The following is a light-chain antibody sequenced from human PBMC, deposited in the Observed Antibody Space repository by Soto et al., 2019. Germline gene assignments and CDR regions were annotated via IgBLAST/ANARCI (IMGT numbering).Light chain of an antibody. CDR2: AAS. V-gene: IGKV1-16*01. CDR3: QQYKGYPLT. CDR1: QGINTY. J-gene: IGKJ4*01. Sequence: DIQMTQSPSSLPASVGDRVTITCRASQGINTYLAWFQHRPGKAPKSLIYAASNLQSGAPSRFSGSGSGTDFTLTISSLQPEDFATYYCQQYKGYPLTFGGGTKVEIK.